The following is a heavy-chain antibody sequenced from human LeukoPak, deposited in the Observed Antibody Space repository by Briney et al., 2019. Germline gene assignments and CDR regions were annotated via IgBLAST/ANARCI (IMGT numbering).Heavy chain of an antibody. CDR2: ISSSSSYI. CDR1: GFTFSSYS. J-gene: IGHJ6*04. V-gene: IGHV3-21*01. D-gene: IGHD3-9*01. Sequence: GGSLTLSCAASGFTFSSYSMNWVRQAPGKGLEWVSSISSSSSYIYYADSVKGRFTISRDNAKNSLYLQMNSLRAEDTAVYYCAGDYDILTGYAPYYYYGMDVWGKGTTVTVSS. CDR3: AGDYDILTGYAPYYYYGMDV.